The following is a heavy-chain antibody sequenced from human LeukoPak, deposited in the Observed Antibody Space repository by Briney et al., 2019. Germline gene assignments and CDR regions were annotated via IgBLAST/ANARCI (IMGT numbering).Heavy chain of an antibody. CDR2: ISRSSSYI. CDR1: GFNFSSYS. D-gene: IGHD1-26*01. V-gene: IGHV3-21*06. CDR3: ARDPYSGNYGNYYYYYMDV. J-gene: IGHJ6*03. Sequence: PGGSLRLSCAASGFNFSSYSMNWVRQALGKGLEWVSSISRSSSYIYYADSVKGRFTISRDNAKNSLFLQMNNLSPDDTAVYFCARDPYSGNYGNYYYYYMDVWGKGTTVTISS.